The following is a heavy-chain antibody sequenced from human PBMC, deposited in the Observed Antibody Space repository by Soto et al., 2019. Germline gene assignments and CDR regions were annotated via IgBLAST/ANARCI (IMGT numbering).Heavy chain of an antibody. CDR3: ARDGSDSGSYYFDY. CDR2: IKQDESEK. D-gene: IGHD1-26*01. CDR1: GFQFSGYW. Sequence: GGSLRLSCEASGFQFSGYWMSWVRRAPGKGLEWVANIKQDESEKYYVDSVRGRFTISRDNAKNSLFLQMNSLRAEDTAVYYCARDGSDSGSYYFDYWGQGTLVTVSS. J-gene: IGHJ4*02. V-gene: IGHV3-7*01.